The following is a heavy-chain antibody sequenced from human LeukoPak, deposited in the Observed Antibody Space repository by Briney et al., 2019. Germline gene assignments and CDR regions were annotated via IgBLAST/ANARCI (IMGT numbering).Heavy chain of an antibody. Sequence: GGSLRLSCVASGFTFGKYWMSWVRQAPGKGLEWVANIKLDGSEKNYVDSVKGRFTISRDNTKNSLYLQMNSLRAEDTAVYYCARSSYYDSSGGNQFGYGYWGQGTLVTVSS. V-gene: IGHV3-7*03. D-gene: IGHD3-22*01. CDR2: IKLDGSEK. CDR1: GFTFGKYW. J-gene: IGHJ4*02. CDR3: ARSSYYDSSGGNQFGYGY.